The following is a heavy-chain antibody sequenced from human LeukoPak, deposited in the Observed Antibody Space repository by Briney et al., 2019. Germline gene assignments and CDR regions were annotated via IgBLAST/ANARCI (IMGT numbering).Heavy chain of an antibody. Sequence: PSGTLSLTCAVSGGSISSSNWWTWVRQSPGKGLEWIGEIYHNGNTNYNPSLKSRISISVDTSKNQFSLKLSSVTAADTAVYYCARQPWGIRGVQRRGWFDPWGQGTLVTVSS. CDR3: ARQPWGIRGVQRRGWFDP. CDR2: IYHNGNT. J-gene: IGHJ5*02. D-gene: IGHD3-10*01. CDR1: GGSISSSNW. V-gene: IGHV4-4*02.